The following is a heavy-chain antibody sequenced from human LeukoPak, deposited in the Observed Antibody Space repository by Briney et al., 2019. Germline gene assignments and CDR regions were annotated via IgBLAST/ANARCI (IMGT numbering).Heavy chain of an antibody. D-gene: IGHD6-13*01. Sequence: ASVKVSCKASDYTFTNYGITWVRQAPGQGLEWMGWISAYNSNTNNAQKFQGRVTMTTGTSTTTVYMELRSLRIDDTAVYYCARAGKAAASHLAFEVWGQGTMVTVSS. CDR1: DYTFTNYG. CDR2: ISAYNSNT. CDR3: ARAGKAAASHLAFEV. J-gene: IGHJ3*01. V-gene: IGHV1-18*01.